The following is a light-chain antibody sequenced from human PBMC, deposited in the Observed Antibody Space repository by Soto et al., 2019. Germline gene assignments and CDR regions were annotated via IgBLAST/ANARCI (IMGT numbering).Light chain of an antibody. CDR2: AAS. Sequence: EIVMTQSPDTLSVSPGARATLSCRASQSVSDRVVWYQQKSGQAPSLLIYAASTRAAGVPARFSGSGSGTEFTLTISSLQSEDFAVYFCQQYADWPKTFGQGTKVDNK. CDR1: QSVSDR. J-gene: IGKJ1*01. CDR3: QQYADWPKT. V-gene: IGKV3-15*01.